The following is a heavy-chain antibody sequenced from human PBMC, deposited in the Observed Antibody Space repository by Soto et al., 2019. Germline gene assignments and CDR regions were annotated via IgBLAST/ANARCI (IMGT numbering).Heavy chain of an antibody. CDR3: ATMGTPATGLYYLDY. V-gene: IGHV4-4*02. CDR2: IYHSGST. D-gene: IGHD1-7*01. CDR1: GDSISSSKW. Sequence: SETLSLTCAVSGDSISSSKWWSWVRQPPGKGLEWIGEIYHSGSTNYNPSLKSRVIISVDKSKNQFSLKLSFVTAADTAVYYCATMGTPATGLYYLDYWGQGTLVTVSS. J-gene: IGHJ4*02.